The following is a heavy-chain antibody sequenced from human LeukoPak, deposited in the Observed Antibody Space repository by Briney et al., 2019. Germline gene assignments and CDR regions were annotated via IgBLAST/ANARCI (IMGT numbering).Heavy chain of an antibody. D-gene: IGHD4-17*01. J-gene: IGHJ6*04. CDR3: ARESLGSVDPRGYSTTVSQDV. Sequence: GGSLRLSCAASGFSVSTNYMSWVRQAPGKGLEWVSVIYSDDSTYYADSVKGRFTTSRDTSKNTLYLQMHSLRAEDTATYYCARESLGSVDPRGYSTTVSQDVWGKGTTVTISS. CDR2: IYSDDST. CDR1: GFSVSTNY. V-gene: IGHV3-53*01.